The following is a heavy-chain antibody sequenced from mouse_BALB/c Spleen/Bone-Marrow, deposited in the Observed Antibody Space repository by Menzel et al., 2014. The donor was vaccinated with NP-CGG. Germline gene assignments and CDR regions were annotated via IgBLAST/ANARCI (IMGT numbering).Heavy chain of an antibody. CDR2: IWAGGST. CDR1: GFSLTGYG. J-gene: IGHJ3*01. D-gene: IGHD3-2*01. V-gene: IGHV2-9*02. Sequence: VMLVESGPGLVAPSQSLSITCTVSGFSLTGYGVHWVRQPPGKGLEWLGVIWAGGSTDYNSALMSRLSISKDNSKSQVFLKMNSLQTDDTAMYYCARALDSSGYGFAYWGQGTLVTVSA. CDR3: ARALDSSGYGFAY.